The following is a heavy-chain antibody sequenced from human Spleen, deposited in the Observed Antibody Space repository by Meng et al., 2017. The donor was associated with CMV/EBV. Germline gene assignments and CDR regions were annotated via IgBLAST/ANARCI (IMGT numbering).Heavy chain of an antibody. CDR1: GFTFSSDG. Sequence: GFTFSSDGMHWVRQAPGKGLEWVAVIWYDGSNKYYADSVKGRFTISRDNSKNTLYLQMNSLRAEDTAVYYCATWQGYYYDSSGYYRYWGQGTLVTVSS. D-gene: IGHD3-22*01. J-gene: IGHJ4*02. V-gene: IGHV3-33*01. CDR2: IWYDGSNK. CDR3: ATWQGYYYDSSGYYRY.